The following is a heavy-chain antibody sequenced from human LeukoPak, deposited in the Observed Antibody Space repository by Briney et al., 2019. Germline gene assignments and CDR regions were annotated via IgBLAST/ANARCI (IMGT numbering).Heavy chain of an antibody. D-gene: IGHD3-16*02. CDR1: GYTFTSYG. CDR2: TSAYNGNT. V-gene: IGHV1-18*01. Sequence: ASVKVSCKASGYTFTSYGISWVRQAPGQGLEWMGWTSAYNGNTNYAQKLQGRVTMTTDTSTSTAYMELRSLRSDDTAVYYCARETTYYDYVWGSYRYSYYFDYWGQGTLVTVSS. CDR3: ARETTYYDYVWGSYRYSYYFDY. J-gene: IGHJ4*02.